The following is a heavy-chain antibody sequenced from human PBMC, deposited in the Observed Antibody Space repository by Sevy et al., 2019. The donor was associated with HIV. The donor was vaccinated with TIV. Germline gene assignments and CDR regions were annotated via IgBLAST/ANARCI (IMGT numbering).Heavy chain of an antibody. CDR2: ISYDGSNE. CDR3: ALERLSSNVAEYFHN. V-gene: IGHV3-30-3*01. CDR1: GFTFSYFS. Sequence: GGSLRLSCVASGFTFSYFSLHWVRQAPGMGLEWVATISYDGSNEHYADSVKGRFTVSRDNSKNALFLQMNNLRADDTAVYYCALERLSSNVAEYFHNWGQGTLVTVSS. J-gene: IGHJ1*01. D-gene: IGHD1-1*01.